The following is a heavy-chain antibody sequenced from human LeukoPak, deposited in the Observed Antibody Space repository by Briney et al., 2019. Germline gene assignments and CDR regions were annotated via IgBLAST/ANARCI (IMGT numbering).Heavy chain of an antibody. D-gene: IGHD1-1*01. J-gene: IGHJ4*02. Sequence: SGGSLRLSCAASGFTFSSYWMSWVRQVPGKGLEWVVNINQDGSEKYYVDSVKGRFTISRDNAKNSLSLQMSSLRAEDTAVYYCARGKTTSGMSAGYWGQGTLVTVSP. V-gene: IGHV3-7*01. CDR3: ARGKTTSGMSAGY. CDR1: GFTFSSYW. CDR2: INQDGSEK.